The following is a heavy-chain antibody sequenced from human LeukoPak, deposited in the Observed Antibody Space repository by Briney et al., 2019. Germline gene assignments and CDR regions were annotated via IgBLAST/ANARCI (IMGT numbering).Heavy chain of an antibody. CDR3: ASSQYYGSGSSVNDY. D-gene: IGHD3-10*01. V-gene: IGHV1-69*13. CDR1: GGTFSSYA. Sequence: AASVKVSCKASGGTFSSYAISWVRQAAGQGLEWMGGILPIFGTANYAQKFQGRVTITADESTSTAYMELSSLRSEDTAVYYCASSQYYGSGSSVNDYWGQGTLVTVSS. CDR2: ILPIFGTA. J-gene: IGHJ4*02.